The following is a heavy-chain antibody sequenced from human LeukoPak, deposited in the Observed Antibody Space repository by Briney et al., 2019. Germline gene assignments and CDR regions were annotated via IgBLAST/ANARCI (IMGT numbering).Heavy chain of an antibody. J-gene: IGHJ3*02. CDR3: ARDHRHIVVVTAIPGGAFDI. Sequence: GGSLRLSCAASGFTFSSYWMHWVRQAPGKGLVWVSRINNDGSSTSCADSVKGRFTISRDNAKNTLYLQMNSLRAEDTAVYYCARDHRHIVVVTAIPGGAFDIWGQGTMVTVSS. V-gene: IGHV3-74*01. CDR2: INNDGSST. CDR1: GFTFSSYW. D-gene: IGHD2-21*02.